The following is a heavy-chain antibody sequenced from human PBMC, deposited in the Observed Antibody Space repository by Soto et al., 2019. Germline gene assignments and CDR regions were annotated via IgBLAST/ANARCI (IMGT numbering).Heavy chain of an antibody. Sequence: ASVKVSCKASGGTFSSYAISWVRQAPGQRLEWMGGIIAIIGTANYAQKFQGRVTITGDTSASTAYMELSSLRSEDTAVYYCARVGVYGDYDWFDPWGLGTLVTVSS. V-gene: IGHV1-69*06. CDR2: IIAIIGTA. CDR1: GGTFSSYA. J-gene: IGHJ5*02. D-gene: IGHD4-17*01. CDR3: ARVGVYGDYDWFDP.